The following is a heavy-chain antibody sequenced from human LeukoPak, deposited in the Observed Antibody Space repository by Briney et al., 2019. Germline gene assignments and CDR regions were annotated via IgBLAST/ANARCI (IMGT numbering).Heavy chain of an antibody. J-gene: IGHJ4*02. Sequence: PGGSLRLSCAASGFTFSSYAMNWDRQAPGKGLEWVSYISSRSSTIYYADSVKGRFTISRDNATNSLYLQMNSLRAEDTAVYYCARKGGPLGPPFDNWGQGTLVTVSS. V-gene: IGHV3-48*04. CDR2: ISSRSSTI. CDR1: GFTFSSYA. CDR3: ARKGGPLGPPFDN. D-gene: IGHD7-27*01.